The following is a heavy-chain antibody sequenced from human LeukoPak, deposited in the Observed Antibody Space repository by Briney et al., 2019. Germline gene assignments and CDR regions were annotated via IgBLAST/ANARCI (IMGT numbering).Heavy chain of an antibody. CDR2: INQDGSEK. V-gene: IGHV3-7*01. CDR1: GFTFSSYW. Sequence: PGGSLRLSCVASGFTFSSYWMSWVRQAPGKGLEWVANINQDGSEKYDVDSAKGRFTISRDNAKNSLYLQMNGLRVEDTAMYYCTRVGGGDGSGWSTTDYWGQGTLVTTSS. CDR3: TRVGGGDGSGWSTTDY. D-gene: IGHD6-19*01. J-gene: IGHJ4*02.